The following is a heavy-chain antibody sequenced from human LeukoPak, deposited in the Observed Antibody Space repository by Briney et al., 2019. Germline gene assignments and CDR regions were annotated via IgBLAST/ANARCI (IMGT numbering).Heavy chain of an antibody. CDR1: GFTFGDYP. Sequence: GRSLRLSCTASGFTFGDYPMSWVRQAPGKGLEWVGFIRSKAYGGTTEYAASVKGRFTISRDDSESIAYLQVDSLKTEDTAVYYCTRDDSGGWYPYGMDVWGQGTMVTVSS. CDR2: IRSKAYGGTT. V-gene: IGHV3-49*04. CDR3: TRDDSGGWYPYGMDV. D-gene: IGHD6-19*01. J-gene: IGHJ6*02.